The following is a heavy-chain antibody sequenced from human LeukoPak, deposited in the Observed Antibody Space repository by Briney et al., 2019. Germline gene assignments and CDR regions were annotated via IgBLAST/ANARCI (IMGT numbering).Heavy chain of an antibody. V-gene: IGHV4-39*07. CDR2: IYYSGSI. CDR3: ARDLGYSSGWYYFDY. CDR1: GGTFSSYG. D-gene: IGHD6-19*01. J-gene: IGHJ4*02. Sequence: SCKASGGTFSSYGVSWIRQPPGKGLEWIGSIYYSGSIFYNPSLKSRVTMSVDTSKNQFSLKLSSVTAADTAVYYCARDLGYSSGWYYFDYWGQGTLVTVSS.